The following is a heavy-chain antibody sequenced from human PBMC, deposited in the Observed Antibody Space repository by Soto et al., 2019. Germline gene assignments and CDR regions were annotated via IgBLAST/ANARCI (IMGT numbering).Heavy chain of an antibody. CDR1: GYTFTSYG. CDR3: ALPGYSSGWTFHGMDV. J-gene: IGHJ6*02. D-gene: IGHD6-19*01. CDR2: ISAYNGNT. V-gene: IGHV1-18*01. Sequence: ASVKVSCKASGYTFTSYGISWVRQAPGQGLEWMGWISAYNGNTNYAQKLQGRVTMTTDTSTSTAYLELRSLRSDDTAVYYCALPGYSSGWTFHGMDVWGPGNTVTVSS.